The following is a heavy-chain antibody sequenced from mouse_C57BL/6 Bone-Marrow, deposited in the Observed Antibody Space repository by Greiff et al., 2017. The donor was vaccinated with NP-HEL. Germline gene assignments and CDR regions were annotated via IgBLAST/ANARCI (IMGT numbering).Heavy chain of an antibody. Sequence: VKVVESDAELVKPGASVKISCKVSGYTFTDHTIHWMKQRPEQGLEWIGYIYPRDGSTKYNEKFKGKATLTADKSSSTAYMQLNSLTSEDSAVYFCARESYYSNHFYAMDYWGQGTSVTVSS. CDR1: GYTFTDHT. CDR2: IYPRDGST. CDR3: ARESYYSNHFYAMDY. D-gene: IGHD2-5*01. V-gene: IGHV1-78*01. J-gene: IGHJ4*01.